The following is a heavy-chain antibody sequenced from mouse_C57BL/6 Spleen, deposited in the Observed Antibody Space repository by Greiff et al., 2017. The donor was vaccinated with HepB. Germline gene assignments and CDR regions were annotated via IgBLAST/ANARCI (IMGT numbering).Heavy chain of an antibody. CDR1: GFSLTSYA. CDR2: IWTGGGT. CDR3: ARNSFDGYYEGWYFDV. Sequence: VMLVESGPGLVAPSQSLSITCTVSGFSLTSYAISWVRQPPGKGLEWLGVIWTGGGTNYNSALKSRLSISKDNSKSQVFLKMNSLQTDDTARYYCARNSFDGYYEGWYFDVWGTGTTVTVSS. J-gene: IGHJ1*03. D-gene: IGHD2-3*01. V-gene: IGHV2-9-1*01.